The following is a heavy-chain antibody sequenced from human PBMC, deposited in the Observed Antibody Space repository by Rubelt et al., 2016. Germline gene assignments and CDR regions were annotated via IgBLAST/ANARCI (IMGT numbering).Heavy chain of an antibody. CDR2: FSSSGDST. CDR1: GFTFSNYA. J-gene: IGHJ6*03. D-gene: IGHD2-2*01. Sequence: ESGGGLVQPGGSLRLSCAASGFTFSNYAMSWVRQAPGKGLEWVSGFSSSGDSTYYADSVKGLFTVSRDNSKNSLYLQMNSLRAEDTAVHYCARAPGYCSSTSCYNYYYYYMDVWGKGTTVTVSS. CDR3: ARAPGYCSSTSCYNYYYYYMDV. V-gene: IGHV3-23*01.